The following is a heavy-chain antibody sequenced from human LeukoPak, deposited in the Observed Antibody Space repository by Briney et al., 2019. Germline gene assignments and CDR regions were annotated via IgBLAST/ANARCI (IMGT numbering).Heavy chain of an antibody. CDR2: VYYTGST. J-gene: IGHJ4*01. V-gene: IGHV4-59*08. D-gene: IGHD2-15*01. CDR3: ARRCSSGTCLLDY. Sequence: SETLSLTCSVSGDSINTYWWTWIRQPPGKGLEWIGHVYYTGSTNYTPSLKSRVTIAVDTSKNHFSLKMISVTAADTAVYYCARRCSSGTCLLDYWGHGILVTVSS. CDR1: GDSINTYW.